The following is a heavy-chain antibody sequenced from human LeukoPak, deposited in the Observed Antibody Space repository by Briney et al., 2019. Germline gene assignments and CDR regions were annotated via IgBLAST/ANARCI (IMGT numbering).Heavy chain of an antibody. V-gene: IGHV3-48*01. CDR3: VRDGSSWGNFDY. D-gene: IGHD7-27*01. CDR2: LSSSSSVI. Sequence: GGSLRLSCAASGFSFSSYAMDWVRQAPGKGLEWVSYLSSSSSVIYHADSVKGRFTISRDNAKNSLYLQMNSLRTEDTAVHYCVRDGSSWGNFDYWGQGTLVSVSS. CDR1: GFSFSSYA. J-gene: IGHJ4*02.